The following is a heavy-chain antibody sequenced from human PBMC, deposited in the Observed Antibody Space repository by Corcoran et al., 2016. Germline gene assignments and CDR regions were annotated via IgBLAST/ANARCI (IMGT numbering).Heavy chain of an antibody. D-gene: IGHD2-2*01. CDR1: GGSISSYY. J-gene: IGHJ3*02. V-gene: IGHV4-59*01. CDR2: IYYSGST. CDR3: ARSVPAATLDACDI. Sequence: QVQLQESGPGLVKPSETLSLTCTVSGGSISSYYWSWIRQPPGKGLEWIGYIYYSGSTNYNPSLKSRVTISVDTSKNQFSLKLSSVTAADTAGYYCARSVPAATLDACDIWGQGTMVTVSS.